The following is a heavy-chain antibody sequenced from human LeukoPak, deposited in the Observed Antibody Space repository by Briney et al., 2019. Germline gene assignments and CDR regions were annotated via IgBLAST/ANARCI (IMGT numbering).Heavy chain of an antibody. CDR2: VYGRRST. D-gene: IGHD1-1*01. V-gene: IGHV4-4*07. J-gene: IGHJ5*02. CDR3: ARANVARATYNCFDG. CDR1: GGSIRRYY. Sequence: SETLSLTRTLWGGSIRRYYWSWLPEPAGEGLAGIGRVYGRRSTNYNPSVKGRVTMSVDTSKNQFSLYLKSVTPADAAVYFCARANVARATYNCFDGWGQGTLVTASS.